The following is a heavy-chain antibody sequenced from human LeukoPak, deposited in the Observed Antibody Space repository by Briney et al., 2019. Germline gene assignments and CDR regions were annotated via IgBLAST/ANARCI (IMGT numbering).Heavy chain of an antibody. CDR3: ARLLHAFDI. CDR2: IYYSGST. J-gene: IGHJ3*02. V-gene: IGHV4-59*08. D-gene: IGHD2/OR15-2a*01. Sequence: PSDTLSLTCTVSFDSLRRYYWIWMRQPPAKGLEWIGYIYYSGSTIYNPSLKSRVSISLDTSNNQFSLMLRSVTAADTAVYYCARLLHAFDIWGQGTMVTVSS. CDR1: FDSLRRYY.